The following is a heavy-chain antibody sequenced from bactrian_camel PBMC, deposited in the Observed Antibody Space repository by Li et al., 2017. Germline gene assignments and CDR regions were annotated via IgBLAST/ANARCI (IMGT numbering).Heavy chain of an antibody. J-gene: IGHJ4*01. CDR1: GDTYSPYC. V-gene: IGHV3S53*01. CDR2: IALDGSR. Sequence: HVQLVESGGGSVQAGGSLRLTCVTSGDTYSPYCMGWFRQAPGKEREMVARIALDGSRTYADSMKGRFTISHDNAKRTLYLQMNSLKPEDTAMYYCVADCELRYGHFDFNIGSRGQGTQVTVS. D-gene: IGHD6*01. CDR3: VADCELRYGHFDFNIGS.